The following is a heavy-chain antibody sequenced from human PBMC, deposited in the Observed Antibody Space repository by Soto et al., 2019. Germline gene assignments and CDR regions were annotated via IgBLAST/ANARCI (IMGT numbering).Heavy chain of an antibody. J-gene: IGHJ6*02. CDR3: ARVSWREKYGMDV. Sequence: QVQLVESGGGLVQPGGSLRLSCAASGFTFSDSYMSWIRQAPGKGLEWISYITFSGNTVYYADSLKGRFTISRDNAKNSLYQQMNRQRAEDTAVYYCARVSWREKYGMDVWGQGTTVTVSS. V-gene: IGHV3-11*01. CDR1: GFTFSDSY. CDR2: ITFSGNTV.